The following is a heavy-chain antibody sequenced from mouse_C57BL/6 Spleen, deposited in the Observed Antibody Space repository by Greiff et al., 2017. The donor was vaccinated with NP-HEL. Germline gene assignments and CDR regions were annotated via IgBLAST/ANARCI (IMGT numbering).Heavy chain of an antibody. J-gene: IGHJ1*03. D-gene: IGHD1-1*01. CDR3: AGNREGLAWDFDV. CDR2: IWSGGST. Sequence: QVQLQQSGPGLVQPSQSLSITCTVSGFSLTSYGVHWVRQSPGKGLAWLGVIWSGGSTAYNAAFISRLSIRQDNSKCQVFFKLNSLQADDTAMYYCAGNREGLAWDFDVWGTGTTVTVAS. CDR1: GFSLTSYG. V-gene: IGHV2-2*01.